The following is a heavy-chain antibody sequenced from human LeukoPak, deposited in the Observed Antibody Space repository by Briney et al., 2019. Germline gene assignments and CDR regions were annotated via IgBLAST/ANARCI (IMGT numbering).Heavy chain of an antibody. D-gene: IGHD4-11*01. J-gene: IGHJ3*02. CDR3: ARDRRDYRDAFDI. V-gene: IGHV4-31*03. Sequence: PSQTLSLTCTVSGGSISSGGYYWSWIRQHPGKGLEWIGYIYYSGSTYYNPSLKSRVTISVDTSKNQFSLKLSSVTAADTAVYYCARDRRDYRDAFDIWGQGTMVTVSS. CDR1: GGSISSGGYY. CDR2: IYYSGST.